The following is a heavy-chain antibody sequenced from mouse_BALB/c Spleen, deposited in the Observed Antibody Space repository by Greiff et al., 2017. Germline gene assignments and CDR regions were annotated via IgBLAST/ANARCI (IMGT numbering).Heavy chain of an antibody. CDR1: GFSLTSYD. CDR3: VRDGDRGAMDY. Sequence: VQRVESGPGLVAPSQSLSITCTVSGFSLTSYDISWIRQPPGKGLEWLGVIWTGGGTNYNSAFMSRLSISKDNSKSQVFLKMNSLQTDDTAIYYCVRDGDRGAMDYWGQGTSVTVSS. V-gene: IGHV2-9-2*01. J-gene: IGHJ4*01. CDR2: IWTGGGT.